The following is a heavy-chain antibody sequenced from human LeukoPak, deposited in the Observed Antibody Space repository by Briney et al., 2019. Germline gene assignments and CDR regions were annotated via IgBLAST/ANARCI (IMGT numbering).Heavy chain of an antibody. CDR2: IHQDGSER. D-gene: IGHD6-19*01. J-gene: IGHJ4*02. V-gene: IGHV3-7*02. CDR3: VKARGSGWYWDY. CDR1: GFTLSSYW. Sequence: GGSLRLSCAASGFTLSSYWMTWVRQAPGKGLEWVANIHQDGSERYYVDSVKGRFTISRDNAKNSLYLQLNSLSAEDTAVYYCVKARGSGWYWDYWGQGTLVTVSS.